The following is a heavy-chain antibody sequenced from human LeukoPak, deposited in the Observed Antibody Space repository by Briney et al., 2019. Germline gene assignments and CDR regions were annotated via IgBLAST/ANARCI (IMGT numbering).Heavy chain of an antibody. V-gene: IGHV4-59*01. CDR2: IYYSGST. J-gene: IGHJ5*02. CDR3: ARAVVPGASWFDP. D-gene: IGHD2-15*01. CDR1: GGSISSYY. Sequence: PSETLSLTCTVSGGSISSYYWSWIRQPPGKGLEWIGYIYYSGSTNYNPSLKSRVTISVDTSKNQFSLKLSSVTAADTAVYYCARAVVPGASWFDPWGQGTLVTVSS.